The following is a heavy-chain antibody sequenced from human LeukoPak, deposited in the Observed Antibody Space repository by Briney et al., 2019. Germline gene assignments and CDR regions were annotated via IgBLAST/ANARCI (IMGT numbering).Heavy chain of an antibody. Sequence: HPGGSLRLSCAASGFTFSNHWMSWVRQAPGKGLEWVATIRQDGSQKYYVDSVKGRSTISRDNAKNSLYLQMNSLRAEDTAVYYCARESGSVTSEVDFDYWGQGTLVTVSS. CDR2: IRQDGSQK. CDR1: GFTFSNHW. D-gene: IGHD4-17*01. CDR3: ARESGSVTSEVDFDY. V-gene: IGHV3-7*01. J-gene: IGHJ4*02.